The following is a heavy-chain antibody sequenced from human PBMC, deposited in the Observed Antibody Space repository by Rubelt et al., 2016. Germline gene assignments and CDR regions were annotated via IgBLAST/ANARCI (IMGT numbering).Heavy chain of an antibody. CDR2: ISFDGSNK. Sequence: EYGGGVVQPGRSLRLSCAASGFTFSSYGMHWVRQAPDKGLEWMAVISFDGSNKFYADSVKGRFTISRDNSKNTLYLQVDSLRAEDTAAYYCARVPGRLAPYWYFDLWGRGTLVTVSS. J-gene: IGHJ2*01. V-gene: IGHV3-30*03. D-gene: IGHD3-10*01. CDR3: ARVPGRLAPYWYFDL. CDR1: GFTFSSYG.